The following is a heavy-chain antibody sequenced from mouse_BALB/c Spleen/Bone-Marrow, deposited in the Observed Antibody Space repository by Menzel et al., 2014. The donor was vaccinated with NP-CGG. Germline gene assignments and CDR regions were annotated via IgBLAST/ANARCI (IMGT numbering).Heavy chain of an antibody. Sequence: VQLKQSGPELVKPGASVKVSCKASGYAFTNYNMYWVKQSHGKSLEWIGYNDPYSGGTNYNQKFKGKATLTVDESSSTAYMHLNSLTSEDSAVYYCARLGTTAVPDYWGQGTTLTVSS. CDR2: NDPYSGGT. CDR1: GYAFTNYN. D-gene: IGHD1-1*01. V-gene: IGHV1S135*01. J-gene: IGHJ2*01. CDR3: ARLGTTAVPDY.